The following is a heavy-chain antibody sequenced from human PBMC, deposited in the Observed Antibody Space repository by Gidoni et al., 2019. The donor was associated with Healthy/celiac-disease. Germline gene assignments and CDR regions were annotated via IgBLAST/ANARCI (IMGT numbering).Heavy chain of an antibody. Sequence: EVQLVESGGGLVKPGGSLRLSCAASGFTFSSYSMNWVRQAPGKGLEWVSSISSSSSYIYYADSVKGRFTISRDNAKNSLYLQMNSLRAEDTAVYYCARDGAGTPDNWFDPWGQGTLVTVSS. CDR1: GFTFSSYS. CDR2: ISSSSSYI. CDR3: ARDGAGTPDNWFDP. V-gene: IGHV3-21*01. J-gene: IGHJ5*02. D-gene: IGHD6-13*01.